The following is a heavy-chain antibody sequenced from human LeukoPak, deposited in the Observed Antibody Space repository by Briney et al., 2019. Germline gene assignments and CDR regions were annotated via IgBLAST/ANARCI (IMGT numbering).Heavy chain of an antibody. CDR2: ISSSSSTI. D-gene: IGHD2-21*02. CDR3: ARDALLRHCGGDCYPDY. V-gene: IGHV3-48*01. J-gene: IGHJ4*02. Sequence: GGSLRLSCAASGFTFSSYSMNWVRQAPGKGLEWVSYISSSSSTIYYADSVKGRFTISRDNAKNSLYLQMNSLRAEDTAVYYCARDALLRHCGGDCYPDYWGQGTLVTVSS. CDR1: GFTFSSYS.